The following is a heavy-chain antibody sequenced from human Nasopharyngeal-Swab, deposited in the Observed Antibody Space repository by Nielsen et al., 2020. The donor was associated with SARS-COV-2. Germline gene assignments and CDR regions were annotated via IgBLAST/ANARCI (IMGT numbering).Heavy chain of an antibody. CDR3: ATLSSSWYEYYFDY. D-gene: IGHD6-13*01. Sequence: SETLSLTCTVSGGSISSSTYYWAWIRQPPGKGLEWIGSIYYGGSTYYNPYLKSRVTISVDTSKNQFSLKLRSVTAADTAVYYCATLSSSWYEYYFDYWGQGTLVTVSP. V-gene: IGHV4-39*01. CDR2: IYYGGST. J-gene: IGHJ4*02. CDR1: GGSISSSTYY.